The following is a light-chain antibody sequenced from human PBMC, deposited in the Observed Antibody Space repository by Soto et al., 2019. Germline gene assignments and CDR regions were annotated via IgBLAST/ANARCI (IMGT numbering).Light chain of an antibody. CDR3: QPYNNWPLT. CDR1: QSISSW. V-gene: IGKV1-5*01. CDR2: DAS. Sequence: IQMTQSPSTLSASERDRVTLTCRASQSISSWLAWYQQKPGKAPKLLIYDASSLESGVPSRFSGSRSGAEFTLTINSLQSEDFAVYYCQPYNNWPLTFGGGTKVDIK. J-gene: IGKJ4*01.